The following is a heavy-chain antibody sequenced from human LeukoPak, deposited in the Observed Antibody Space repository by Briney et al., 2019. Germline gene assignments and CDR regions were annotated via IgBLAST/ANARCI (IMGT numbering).Heavy chain of an antibody. J-gene: IGHJ5*02. CDR1: GGSFSGHF. V-gene: IGHV4-34*01. CDR2: INHGGSS. D-gene: IGHD3-10*01. Sequence: SETLSLTCAVYGGSFSGHFGIWIRQPPGKGLEWIGEINHGGSSNYSPSLKSRVTISADTSKNQFSLKLKSVTAADTAVYYCARGGRGARRFKAGNWFDPWGQGTLVTVFS. CDR3: ARGGRGARRFKAGNWFDP.